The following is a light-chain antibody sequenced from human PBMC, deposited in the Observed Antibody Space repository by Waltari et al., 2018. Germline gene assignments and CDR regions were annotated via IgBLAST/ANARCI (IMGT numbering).Light chain of an antibody. Sequence: EIVLTQSPGTLSLSPGERATLSCWASQSVGRSLAWYQQKPGQAPRLLIYRASIRATGIPDRFSGRGSETYFSLTISRPEPEDLAVYYCQHYVRLPGTFGQGTKVEIK. CDR3: QHYVRLPGT. V-gene: IGKV3-20*01. J-gene: IGKJ1*01. CDR1: QSVGRS. CDR2: RAS.